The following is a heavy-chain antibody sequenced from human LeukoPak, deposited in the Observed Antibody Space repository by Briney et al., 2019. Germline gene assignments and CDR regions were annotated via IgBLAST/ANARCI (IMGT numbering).Heavy chain of an antibody. J-gene: IGHJ4*02. V-gene: IGHV5-51*01. D-gene: IGHD6-6*01. CDR2: IYPGDSDT. CDR1: GYSFTTYW. CDR3: ARKHSRSSSLVDY. Sequence: GESLKISCKGSGYSFTTYWIGWVRQMPGKGLEWMGIIYPGDSDTRYSPSFQGQVTISVDQSISTAYLQWSSLKASDTAMYYCARKHSRSSSLVDYWGQGTLVTVSS.